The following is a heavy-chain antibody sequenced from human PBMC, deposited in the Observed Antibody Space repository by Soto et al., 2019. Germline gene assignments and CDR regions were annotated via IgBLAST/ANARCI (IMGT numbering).Heavy chain of an antibody. CDR3: AGDPYYYASNY. CDR1: GFSFSDHY. D-gene: IGHD3-10*01. Sequence: GGSLRLSCAASGFSFSDHYMTWIRQAPGKGLEWLSYISSTGTTIYYADSVKGRFTVSRDNAKNSLYLQMNSLRAEDTAVYYCAGDPYYYASNYWGQGTLVTVSS. V-gene: IGHV3-11*01. CDR2: ISSTGTTI. J-gene: IGHJ4*02.